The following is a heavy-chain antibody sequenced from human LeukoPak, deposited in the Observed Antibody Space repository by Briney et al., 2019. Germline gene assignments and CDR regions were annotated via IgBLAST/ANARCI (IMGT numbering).Heavy chain of an antibody. CDR3: ARVGIVAGIDY. J-gene: IGHJ4*02. CDR1: GFTFSSYW. CDR2: INSDGSST. Sequence: GGSLRLSGAASGFTFSSYWMHWVRQAPGKGLVWVSRINSDGSSTSYADSVKGRFTISRDNAKNTLYLQMNSLRAEDTAVYYCARVGIVAGIDYWGQGTLVTVSS. D-gene: IGHD6-19*01. V-gene: IGHV3-74*01.